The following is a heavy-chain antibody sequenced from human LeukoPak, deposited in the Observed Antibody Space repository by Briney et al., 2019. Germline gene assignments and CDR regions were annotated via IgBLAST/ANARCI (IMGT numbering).Heavy chain of an antibody. J-gene: IGHJ4*02. Sequence: SETLSLTCTVSGYSISSGYYWSWIRQPPGKGLEWIGYIYYSGSTNYNPSLKSRVTISVDTSKNQFSLKLSSVTAADTAVYYCARGVSGSFIGGSYFDYWGQGTLVTVSS. CDR1: GYSISSGYY. V-gene: IGHV4-61*01. D-gene: IGHD3-22*01. CDR3: ARGVSGSFIGGSYFDY. CDR2: IYYSGST.